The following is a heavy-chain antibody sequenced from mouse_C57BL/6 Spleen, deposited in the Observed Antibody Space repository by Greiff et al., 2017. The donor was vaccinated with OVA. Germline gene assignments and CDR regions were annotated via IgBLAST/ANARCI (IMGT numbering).Heavy chain of an antibody. Sequence: EVQVVESGGGLVKPGGSLKLSCAASGFTFSSYAMSWVRQTPEKRLEWVATISDGGSYTYYPDNVKGRFTISRDNAKNHLYLQMSHLKSEDTAMYYCARGGYDYDGFAYWGQGTLVTVSA. CDR1: GFTFSSYA. CDR3: ARGGYDYDGFAY. J-gene: IGHJ3*01. V-gene: IGHV5-4*01. D-gene: IGHD2-4*01. CDR2: ISDGGSYT.